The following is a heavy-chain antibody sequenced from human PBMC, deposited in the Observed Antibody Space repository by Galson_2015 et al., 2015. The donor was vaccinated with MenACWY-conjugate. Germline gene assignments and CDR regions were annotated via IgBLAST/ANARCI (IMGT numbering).Heavy chain of an antibody. V-gene: IGHV5-51*01. D-gene: IGHD3-3*01. CDR2: IYPLDFDT. CDR3: AIAIYDFWSGYSFDY. CDR1: EYSFTGFW. Sequence: QSGAEVKKPGEFLKISCKGSEYSFTGFWMGWVGKMPGKGREGMGIIYPLDFDTKYSPSFQGQVTMSADKSITTTYLQWSSLKASDTAMYYCAIAIYDFWSGYSFDYWGQGTQVTVSS. J-gene: IGHJ4*02.